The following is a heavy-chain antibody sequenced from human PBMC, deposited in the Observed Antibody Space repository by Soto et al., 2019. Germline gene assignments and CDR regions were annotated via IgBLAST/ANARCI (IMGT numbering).Heavy chain of an antibody. Sequence: EVQLVESGGGLVQPGGSLRLSCAASGFTFSSYDMHWVRQATGKGLEWVSAIGTAGDTYYPGSVKGRFTISRENAKNSLDLQMNILSAGDTAVYYCARFAVGQLYDYWGQGTLVTVSS. CDR3: ARFAVGQLYDY. D-gene: IGHD6-13*01. J-gene: IGHJ4*02. CDR1: GFTFSSYD. V-gene: IGHV3-13*04. CDR2: IGTAGDT.